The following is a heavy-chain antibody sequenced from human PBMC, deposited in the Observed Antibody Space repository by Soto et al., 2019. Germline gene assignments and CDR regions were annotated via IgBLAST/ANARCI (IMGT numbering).Heavy chain of an antibody. CDR3: AKLYYDFWSGYSTPYYFDY. CDR1: GFTFSSYA. Sequence: GGSLRLSCAASGFTFSSYAMSWVRQAPGKGLEWVSAISGSGGSTYYADSVKGRFTISRDNSKNTLYLQMNSLRAEDTAVYYCAKLYYDFWSGYSTPYYFDYWGQGTLVTVSS. D-gene: IGHD3-3*01. J-gene: IGHJ4*02. CDR2: ISGSGGST. V-gene: IGHV3-23*01.